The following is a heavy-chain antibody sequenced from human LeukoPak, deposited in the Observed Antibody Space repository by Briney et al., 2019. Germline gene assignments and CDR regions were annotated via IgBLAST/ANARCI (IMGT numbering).Heavy chain of an antibody. CDR1: GFTFSSYG. J-gene: IGHJ4*02. D-gene: IGHD6-19*01. CDR2: IWYDGSNK. V-gene: IGHV3-33*01. Sequence: GGSLRLSCAASGFTFSSYGMHWVRQAPGKGLEWVAVIWYDGSNKYYADSVKGRFTISRDNSKNTLYLQMNSLRAEDTAVYYCPRDNLVGYSSRRNRFFGDWGQGTLVTVSS. CDR3: PRDNLVGYSSRRNRFFGD.